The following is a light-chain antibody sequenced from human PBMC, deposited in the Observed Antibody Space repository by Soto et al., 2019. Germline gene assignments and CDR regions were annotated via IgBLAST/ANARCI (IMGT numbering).Light chain of an antibody. CDR1: QRVSSSY. CDR3: QQYGGSPIT. V-gene: IGKV3-20*01. J-gene: IGKJ5*01. CDR2: GAS. Sequence: EVVMALSXGTLSLSAAEXXXXXXXASQRVSSSYLAWYQQKXGQAPRLLIYGASXRATGIPARFSGSGSGTDFTLTISRLEPEDFAVYYCQQYGGSPITFGQGTRLEIK.